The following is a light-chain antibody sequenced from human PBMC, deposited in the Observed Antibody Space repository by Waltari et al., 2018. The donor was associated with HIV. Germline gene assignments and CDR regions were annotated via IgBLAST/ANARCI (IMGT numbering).Light chain of an antibody. CDR1: QSLLHSNGYKY. Sequence: DIVMTQSPLSLPVTPGAPASISCRSSQSLLHSNGYKYLDWYLQKPGQSPHLPIYLGSNRASGVPDRFSGSGSGTDFTLKITRVEAEDVGVYYCMQALQTPYTFGQGTKLEIK. CDR3: MQALQTPYT. V-gene: IGKV2-28*01. CDR2: LGS. J-gene: IGKJ2*01.